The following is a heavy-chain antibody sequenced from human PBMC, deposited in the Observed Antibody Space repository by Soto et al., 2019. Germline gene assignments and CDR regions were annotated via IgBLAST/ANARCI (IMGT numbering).Heavy chain of an antibody. CDR3: ARVSGGYGMDV. D-gene: IGHD2-15*01. J-gene: IGHJ6*02. Sequence: PGGSLRLSCAASGFTLSSYTMNWVRQAPGKGPEWVSVVFRGGSTYYADSVKGRFTVSRDKSKNTLHLQTKSLRAEDTAVYYCARVSGGYGMDVWGQGTAVTVSS. V-gene: IGHV3-53*01. CDR2: VFRGGST. CDR1: GFTLSSYT.